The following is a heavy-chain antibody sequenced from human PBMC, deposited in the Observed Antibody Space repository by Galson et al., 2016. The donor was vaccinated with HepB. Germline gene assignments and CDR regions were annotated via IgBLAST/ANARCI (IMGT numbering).Heavy chain of an antibody. CDR3: AKIYDEFWSGYFGRGGWFDP. V-gene: IGHV3-30*18. CDR2: IGYDGSHK. Sequence: SLRLSCAASGVIFSKYAMHWVRQAPGQGLEWVAVIGYDGSHKYYAESVKGRFIISRDHSKNTLHLQMNGLRPEDTAVYYCAKIYDEFWSGYFGRGGWFDPWGQGTLVTVSS. J-gene: IGHJ5*02. D-gene: IGHD3-3*01. CDR1: GVIFSKYA.